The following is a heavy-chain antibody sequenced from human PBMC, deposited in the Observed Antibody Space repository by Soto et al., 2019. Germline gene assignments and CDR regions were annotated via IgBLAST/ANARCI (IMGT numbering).Heavy chain of an antibody. D-gene: IGHD4-17*01. CDR2: ISSSGSTI. J-gene: IGHJ4*02. Sequence: QVQLVESGGGLVKPGGSLRLSCAASGFAFSDPYMSWIRQAPGKGLEWISYISSSGSTIYYADSVKGRFTISRDNAKKSLYLQMDSLTADDTAVYYCARGGASVTTQFDYGGQGTQVTVSS. CDR1: GFAFSDPY. CDR3: ARGGASVTTQFDY. V-gene: IGHV3-11*01.